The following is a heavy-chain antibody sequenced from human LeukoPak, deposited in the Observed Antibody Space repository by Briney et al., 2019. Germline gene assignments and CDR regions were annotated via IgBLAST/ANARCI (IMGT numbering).Heavy chain of an antibody. CDR3: VRNELRISPNWFDP. CDR2: IYYSGST. CDR1: GGSISSGGYY. J-gene: IGHJ5*02. V-gene: IGHV4-31*03. D-gene: IGHD1-1*01. Sequence: PSETLSLTCTVSGGSISSGGYYWSWIRQHPGKGLEWIGYIYYSGSTYYNPSLKSRVTISVDTSKNQFSLKLSSVTAADTAVYYCVRNELRISPNWFDPWGQGTLVTVSS.